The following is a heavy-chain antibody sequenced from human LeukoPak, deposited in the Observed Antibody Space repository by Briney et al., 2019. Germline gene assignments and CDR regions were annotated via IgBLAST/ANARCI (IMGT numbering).Heavy chain of an antibody. V-gene: IGHV4-31*03. CDR2: IFYSGGT. CDR3: ARDYGDSNYWYFDL. CDR1: GGSISSGGYY. D-gene: IGHD4-17*01. J-gene: IGHJ2*01. Sequence: PSQTLSLTCTVSGGSISSGGYYWSWIRQHPGKGLEWIGYIFYSGGTYYKPSLKSRVTISVDTTKNHFSLKLNSVTAADTAVYYCARDYGDSNYWYFDLWGRGTLVTVSS.